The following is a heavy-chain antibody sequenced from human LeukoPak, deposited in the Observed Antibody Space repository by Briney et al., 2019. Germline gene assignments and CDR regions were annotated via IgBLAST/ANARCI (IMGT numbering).Heavy chain of an antibody. Sequence: SVKVSCKASGGTFSSYAISWVRQAPGQGLEWMGGIIPIFGTANYAQKFQGRVTITADESTSTAYMELSSLRSEDTAVYYCARVVDSSGSPYDAFDIWGQGTMVTVSS. CDR1: GGTFSSYA. D-gene: IGHD6-19*01. CDR2: IIPIFGTA. CDR3: ARVVDSSGSPYDAFDI. V-gene: IGHV1-69*13. J-gene: IGHJ3*02.